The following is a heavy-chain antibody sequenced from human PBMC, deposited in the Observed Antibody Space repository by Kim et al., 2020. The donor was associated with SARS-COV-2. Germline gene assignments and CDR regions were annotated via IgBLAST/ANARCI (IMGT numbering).Heavy chain of an antibody. CDR2: INPNSGGT. J-gene: IGHJ6*02. Sequence: ASVKVSCKASGYTFTGYYMHWVRQAPGQGLEWMGWINPNSGGTNYAQKFQGRVTMTRDTSISTAYMELSRLRSDDTAVYYCAVVRAERPQTRSYYYGMDVWGQGTTVTVSS. D-gene: IGHD6-25*01. CDR1: GYTFTGYY. CDR3: AVVRAERPQTRSYYYGMDV. V-gene: IGHV1-2*02.